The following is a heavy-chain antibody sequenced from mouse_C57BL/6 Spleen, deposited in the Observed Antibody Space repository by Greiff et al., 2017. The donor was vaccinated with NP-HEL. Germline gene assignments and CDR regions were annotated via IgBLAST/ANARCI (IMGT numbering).Heavy chain of an antibody. V-gene: IGHV2-2*01. Sequence: VQLQESGPGLVQPSQSLSLTCTVSGFSLTSYGVHWVRQSPGKGLEWLGVLWSGGSTDYKAAFISRLSISKDNSKSQVFFKMNRLQADDTAIYYCARNEEGSVDYWGQGTTLTVSS. CDR2: LWSGGST. D-gene: IGHD3-1*01. CDR3: ARNEEGSVDY. CDR1: GFSLTSYG. J-gene: IGHJ2*01.